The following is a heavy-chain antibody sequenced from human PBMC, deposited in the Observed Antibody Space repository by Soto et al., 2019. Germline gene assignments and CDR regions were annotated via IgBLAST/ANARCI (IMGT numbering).Heavy chain of an antibody. Sequence: QVQLVESGGGVVQPGRSLRLSCAASGFTFSNYGMHWVRQAPAKGLEWGALISYDGYNKYYADSVKGRFTISRDSFKSTLYLQMDSLKAEDTAVYYCAKDPANVEIHGAFDYWGQGTLVTVSS. D-gene: IGHD4-17*01. V-gene: IGHV3-30*18. CDR2: ISYDGYNK. CDR3: AKDPANVEIHGAFDY. CDR1: GFTFSNYG. J-gene: IGHJ4*02.